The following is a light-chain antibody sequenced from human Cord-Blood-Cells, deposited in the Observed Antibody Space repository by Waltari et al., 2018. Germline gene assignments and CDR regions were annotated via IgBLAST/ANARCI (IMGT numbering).Light chain of an antibody. CDR3: QQRSNWPPLN. Sequence: EIVLTQPPATRSIYPGERATLSSRASQSVSSNLGWYQQKPGQAPRLLIYDASNRATGNPPRFSASGSGTAFTLTMSTLAPADFAVYYCQQRSNWPPLNFGGGTKVAIK. J-gene: IGKJ4*01. CDR1: QSVSSN. V-gene: IGKV3-11*01. CDR2: DAS.